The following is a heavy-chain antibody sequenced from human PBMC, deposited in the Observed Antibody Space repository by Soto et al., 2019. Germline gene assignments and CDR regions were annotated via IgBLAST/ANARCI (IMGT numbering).Heavy chain of an antibody. CDR2: INWNSGSI. CDR3: AKDDYSSSSGMDY. CDR1: GFTFDDYA. J-gene: IGHJ4*02. V-gene: IGHV3-9*01. D-gene: IGHD6-6*01. Sequence: EVQLVESGGGLVQPGRSLRLSCAASGFTFDDYAMHWVRQAPGKGLEWVSSINWNSGSIGYADSVKGRFTISRDNAKNSLYLQMNRRRAEDTALYYCAKDDYSSSSGMDYWGQGTLVTVSS.